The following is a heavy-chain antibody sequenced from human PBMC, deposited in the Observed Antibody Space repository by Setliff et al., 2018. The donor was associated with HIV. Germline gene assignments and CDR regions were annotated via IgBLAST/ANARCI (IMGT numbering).Heavy chain of an antibody. CDR3: ARDRGKSGGVLPGWFDS. Sequence: GGSLRLSCAASGFTFSGYGMYWVRQAPGKGLEWVAFIRYDGDNKYYADSVKGRFTISRDNSKNTLYLQMNSLRAKDAAVYYCARDRGKSGGVLPGWFDSWGQGTLVTVSS. V-gene: IGHV3-30*02. CDR1: GFTFSGYG. J-gene: IGHJ5*01. CDR2: IRYDGDNK. D-gene: IGHD2-15*01.